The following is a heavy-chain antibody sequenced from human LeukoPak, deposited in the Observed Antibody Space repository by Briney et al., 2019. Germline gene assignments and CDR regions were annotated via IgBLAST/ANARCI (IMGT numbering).Heavy chain of an antibody. J-gene: IGHJ4*02. CDR1: GGSFSGYY. CDR2: INHSGST. Sequence: PSETLSLTCAVYGGSFSGYYWSWIRQPPGKGLEWIGEINHSGSTNYNPSLKSRVTISVDTSKNQFSLKLSSVTAADTAVYYCARVPIAVAAVDYWGQGTLVTVSS. V-gene: IGHV4-34*01. D-gene: IGHD6-19*01. CDR3: ARVPIAVAAVDY.